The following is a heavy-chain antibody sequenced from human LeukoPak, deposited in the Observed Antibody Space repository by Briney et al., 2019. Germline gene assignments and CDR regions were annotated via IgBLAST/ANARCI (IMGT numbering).Heavy chain of an antibody. CDR3: ARGTGHGGILAEYFQH. CDR2: IKQDGSEK. J-gene: IGHJ1*01. V-gene: IGHV3-7*01. CDR1: GFTFSSYW. D-gene: IGHD4-23*01. Sequence: PGGSLRLSCAASGFTFSSYWMSWVRQAPGKGLEWVANIKQDGSEKYYVDSVKGRFTISRDNSKNTLYLQMNSLRAEDTAVYYCARGTGHGGILAEYFQHWGQGTLVTVSS.